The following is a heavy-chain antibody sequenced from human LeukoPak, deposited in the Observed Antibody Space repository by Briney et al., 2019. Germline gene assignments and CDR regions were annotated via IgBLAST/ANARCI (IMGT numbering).Heavy chain of an antibody. CDR3: ARVSLRITIFGVVIPDSGWFDP. CDR2: ISAYNGNT. D-gene: IGHD3-3*01. V-gene: IGHV1-18*01. J-gene: IGHJ5*02. CDR1: GYTFTSYG. Sequence: ASVKVSCKASGYTFTSYGISWVRQAPGQGLEWMGWISAYNGNTNYAQKLQGRVTMTTDTSTSTAYMELRSLRSDDTAVYYCARVSLRITIFGVVIPDSGWFDPWGQGTLVTVSS.